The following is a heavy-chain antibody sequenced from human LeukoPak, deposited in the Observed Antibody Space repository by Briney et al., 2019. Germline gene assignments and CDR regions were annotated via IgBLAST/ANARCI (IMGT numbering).Heavy chain of an antibody. Sequence: GGSLRLSCAASGFTFSSYSMNWVRQAPGKGLEWVSSISSSSSYIYYADSAKGRFTISRDNAKNSLYLQMNSLRAEDTAVYYCARGAYCSGGSCYFHWYFDLWGRGTLVTVSS. D-gene: IGHD2-15*01. J-gene: IGHJ2*01. V-gene: IGHV3-21*01. CDR3: ARGAYCSGGSCYFHWYFDL. CDR1: GFTFSSYS. CDR2: ISSSSSYI.